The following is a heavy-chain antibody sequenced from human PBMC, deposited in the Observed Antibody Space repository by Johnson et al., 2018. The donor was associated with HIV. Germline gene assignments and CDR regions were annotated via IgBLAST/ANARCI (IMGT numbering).Heavy chain of an antibody. CDR3: ASPGITGTLGAFDI. V-gene: IGHV3-30*04. CDR2: ISYDGSNK. D-gene: IGHD1-7*01. CDR1: GFTFSSYA. Sequence: QVQLVESGGGVVQPGRSLRLSCAASGFTFSSYALHWVRQTPGKGLEWVAVISYDGSNKYYADSVKGRLTISRDNSKNTLYLQMNSLRVEDTAVYYCASPGITGTLGAFDIWGQGTMVTVSS. J-gene: IGHJ3*02.